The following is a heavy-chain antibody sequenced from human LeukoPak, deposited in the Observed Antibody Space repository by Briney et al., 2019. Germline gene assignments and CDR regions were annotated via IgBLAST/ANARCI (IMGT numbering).Heavy chain of an antibody. Sequence: ASVKVSCKASGYTFTSYGISWVRQAPGQGLEWMGWISAYNGNTNYAQKLQGRVTMTTDTSTSTAYMGLRSLRSDDTAVYYCAREPPLNSGYDQTFDYWGQGTLVTVSS. CDR1: GYTFTSYG. CDR3: AREPPLNSGYDQTFDY. J-gene: IGHJ4*02. V-gene: IGHV1-18*01. D-gene: IGHD5-12*01. CDR2: ISAYNGNT.